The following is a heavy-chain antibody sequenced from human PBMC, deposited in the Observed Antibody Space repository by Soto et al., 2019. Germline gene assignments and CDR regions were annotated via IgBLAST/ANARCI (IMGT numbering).Heavy chain of an antibody. CDR3: LKDGSSGLPYYYGLYV. D-gene: IGHD6-19*01. Sequence: QVQLVESGGGVVQTGRSLRLSCAASGFTFSSYGMHWVRQAPGKGLEWVAVISYDGSNKYYADSVKGRFTISRDNSKNTRYLQMSSLRAEDTAVYYCLKDGSSGLPYYYGLYVWGQGTTVTVSS. V-gene: IGHV3-30*18. J-gene: IGHJ6*02. CDR1: GFTFSSYG. CDR2: ISYDGSNK.